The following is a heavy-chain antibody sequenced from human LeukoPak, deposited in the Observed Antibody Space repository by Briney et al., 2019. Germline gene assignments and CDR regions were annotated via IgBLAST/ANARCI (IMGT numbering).Heavy chain of an antibody. J-gene: IGHJ4*02. CDR1: GGSFSGYY. D-gene: IGHD6-13*01. CDR3: ARGSIAAAGTRY. Sequence: SETLSLTCAVYGGSFSGYYWSWIRQPPGKGLEWIGEINHSGSTNYNPSLKSRVTISVDTSKNQFSLKLSSVTAADTAVYYCARGSIAAAGTRYWGQGTLATVSS. CDR2: INHSGST. V-gene: IGHV4-34*01.